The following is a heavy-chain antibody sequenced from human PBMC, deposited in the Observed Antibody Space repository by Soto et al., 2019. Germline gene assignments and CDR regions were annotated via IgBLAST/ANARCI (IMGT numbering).Heavy chain of an antibody. CDR3: ARGHDSGDC. V-gene: IGHV4-30-2*01. CDR2: IYHSGTT. D-gene: IGHD3-22*01. Sequence: QLQLQESGSGLVKPSQTLSLTCAVSGGSISSGGYSWSWIRQPPGKGLEWIGYIYHSGTTYYNPSLKSRVTISIDTSKNQVSLKLSSVTAADTAMYYCARGHDSGDCWGQGTLVTVSS. CDR1: GGSISSGGYS. J-gene: IGHJ4*02.